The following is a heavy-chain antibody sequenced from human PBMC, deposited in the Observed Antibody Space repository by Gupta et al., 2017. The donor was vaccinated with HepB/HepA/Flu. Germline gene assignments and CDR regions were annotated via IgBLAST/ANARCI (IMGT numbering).Heavy chain of an antibody. CDR3: NTDMYVEADYSNMGG. Sequence: EVQLVESGGGLVKPGGSLRLSCAASAFTFSNAWRSGVLQAPGKGLEWVGRIKGKTDSGTTQYAAPVKGRLAITRDNSNNTLYLQMNSLNIEDTAVEDGNTDMYVEADYSNMGGWGKGTTVTVSS. D-gene: IGHD4-11*01. J-gene: IGHJ6*03. CDR1: AFTFSNAW. V-gene: IGHV3-15*01. CDR2: IKGKTDSGTT.